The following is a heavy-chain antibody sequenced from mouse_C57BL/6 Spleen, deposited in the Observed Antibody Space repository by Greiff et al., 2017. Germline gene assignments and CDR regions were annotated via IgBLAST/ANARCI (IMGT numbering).Heavy chain of an antibody. Sequence: EVKLMESGAELVRPGASVKLSCTASGFNIKDDYMHWVKQRPEQGLEWIGWIDPENGDTEYASKFQGKATITADTSSNTAYLQLSSLTSEDTAVYYCTVDYYGSSYGYWGQGTTLTVSS. CDR1: GFNIKDDY. J-gene: IGHJ2*01. D-gene: IGHD1-1*01. CDR2: IDPENGDT. CDR3: TVDYYGSSYGY. V-gene: IGHV14-4*01.